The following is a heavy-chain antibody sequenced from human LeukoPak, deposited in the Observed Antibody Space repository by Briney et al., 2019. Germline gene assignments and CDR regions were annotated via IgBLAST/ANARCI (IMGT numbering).Heavy chain of an antibody. V-gene: IGHV3-48*03. CDR3: ASLWELIGS. Sequence: GGSLRLSCAASGFTFSSYEMDWVRQAPGKGLEWVSYISIDGKTIHYADSVKGRFTISRDNAKNSVYLQMNSLRVEDTAIYYCASLWELIGSWDQGTLVTVSS. CDR1: GFTFSSYE. J-gene: IGHJ4*02. D-gene: IGHD1-26*01. CDR2: ISIDGKTI.